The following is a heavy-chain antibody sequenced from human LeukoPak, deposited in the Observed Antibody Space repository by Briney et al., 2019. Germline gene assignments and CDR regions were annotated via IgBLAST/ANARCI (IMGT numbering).Heavy chain of an antibody. CDR2: IYHSGST. J-gene: IGHJ6*02. D-gene: IGHD3-10*01. V-gene: IGHV4-38-2*02. Sequence: SETLFLTCTVSGYSISSGYYWGWIRQPPGKGLEWIGSIYHSGSTYYNPSLKSRVTISVDTSKNQFSLKLSSVTAADTAVYYCARRVGYYYYGMDVWGQGTTVTVSS. CDR1: GYSISSGYY. CDR3: ARRVGYYYYGMDV.